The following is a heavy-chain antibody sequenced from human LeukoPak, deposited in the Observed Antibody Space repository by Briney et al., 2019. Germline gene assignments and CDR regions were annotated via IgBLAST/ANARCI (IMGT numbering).Heavy chain of an antibody. CDR3: ARAGTRRYFDY. Sequence: SETLSLTCTVSGGSISSGSYYWSWIRQPAGKGLGWIGRIYTSGSTNYNPSLKSRVTISVDTSKNQFSLKLSSVTAADTAVYYCARAGTRRYFDYWGQGTLVTVSS. D-gene: IGHD3-10*01. J-gene: IGHJ4*02. CDR2: IYTSGST. CDR1: GGSISSGSYY. V-gene: IGHV4-61*02.